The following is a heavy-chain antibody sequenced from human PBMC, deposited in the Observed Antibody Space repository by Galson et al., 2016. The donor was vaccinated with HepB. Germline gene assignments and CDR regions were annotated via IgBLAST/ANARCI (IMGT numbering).Heavy chain of an antibody. V-gene: IGHV1-3*01. J-gene: IGHJ6*02. CDR3: ARYKRNTIFMRPRYFGLDV. D-gene: IGHD3-3*01. CDR2: VNAGNGDT. CDR1: GYTFTNYA. Sequence: SVKVSCKASGYTFTNYAIHWFRQAPGQRLEWMGWVNAGNGDTEYSQKFQDRVTFTTDPSAITAYMELSSLTSEDAAVYYCARYKRNTIFMRPRYFGLDVWGQGTTVTVS.